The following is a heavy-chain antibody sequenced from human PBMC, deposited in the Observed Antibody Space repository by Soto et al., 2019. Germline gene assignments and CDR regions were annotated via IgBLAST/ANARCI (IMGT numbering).Heavy chain of an antibody. J-gene: IGHJ5*02. Sequence: SETLSLTCTFSGGTISSYYWSWIRQPPGKGLEWIGYISYSGSTHYNPSLKSRVTISVDTSKNQFSLKLSSVTAADAAVYYCARDSGGPRLAPLRYNWFDPWGQGTLLAVSS. D-gene: IGHD1-26*01. CDR3: ARDSGGPRLAPLRYNWFDP. CDR2: ISYSGST. V-gene: IGHV4-59*01. CDR1: GGTISSYY.